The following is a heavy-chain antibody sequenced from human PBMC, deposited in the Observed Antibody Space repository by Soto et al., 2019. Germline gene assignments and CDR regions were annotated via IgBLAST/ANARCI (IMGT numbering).Heavy chain of an antibody. CDR2: ISYDGSNK. V-gene: IGHV3-30*03. CDR3: ARVPCTNGVCYSNWFDP. J-gene: IGHJ5*02. Sequence: GGSLRLSCAASGFTFSSYAMHWVRQAPGKGLEWVAVISYDGSNKYYADSVKGRFTISRDNAKNTLYLQMNSLRAEDTAVYYCARVPCTNGVCYSNWFDPWGQGTLVTVSS. D-gene: IGHD2-8*01. CDR1: GFTFSSYA.